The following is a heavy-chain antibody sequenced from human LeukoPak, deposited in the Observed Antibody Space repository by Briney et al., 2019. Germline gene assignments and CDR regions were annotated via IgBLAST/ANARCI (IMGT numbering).Heavy chain of an antibody. CDR1: GYIFTSYG. J-gene: IGHJ4*02. CDR3: ARGGIAVAGTRWRYFDY. CDR2: INAGNGNT. D-gene: IGHD6-19*01. V-gene: IGHV1-3*01. Sequence: GASVKVSCKASGYIFTSYGINWVRQAPGQRLEWMGWINAGNGNTKYSQKFQGRVTITRDTSASTAYMELSSLRSEDTAVYYCARGGIAVAGTRWRYFDYWGQGTLVTVSS.